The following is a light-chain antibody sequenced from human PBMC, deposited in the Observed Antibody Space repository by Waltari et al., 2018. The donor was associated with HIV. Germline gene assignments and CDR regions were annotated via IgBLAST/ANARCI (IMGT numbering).Light chain of an antibody. CDR2: GAS. J-gene: IGKJ1*01. Sequence: TVMTQSPATLSVSPAERVTLSCRASQRVSSNLAWYQQKRAQAPRLLIYGASTGATGLPARFSGSGSGTEFTLTISSLQSEDFAVYYCQQYNNWPRTFGQGTKVEI. V-gene: IGKV3-15*01. CDR1: QRVSSN. CDR3: QQYNNWPRT.